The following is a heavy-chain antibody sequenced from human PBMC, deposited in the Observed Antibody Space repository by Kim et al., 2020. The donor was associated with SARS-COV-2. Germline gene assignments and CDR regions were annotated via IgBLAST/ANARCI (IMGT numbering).Heavy chain of an antibody. CDR3: AGSGSSMGRAVHNWFDP. J-gene: IGHJ5*02. Sequence: VKGRFTISGDNAKNSLYLQMNSLRAEDMAVYYCAGSGSSMGRAVHNWFDPWGQGTLVTVSS. V-gene: IGHV3-11*03. D-gene: IGHD3-10*01.